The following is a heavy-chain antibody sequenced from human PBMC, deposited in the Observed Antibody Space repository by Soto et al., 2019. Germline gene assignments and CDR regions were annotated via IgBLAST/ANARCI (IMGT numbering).Heavy chain of an antibody. J-gene: IGHJ6*02. CDR3: AKDLVRDWLTHGMDV. CDR2: ISYDGTNK. V-gene: IGHV3-30*18. Sequence: QVQLVESGGGVVQPGRSLRLSCAASGFTFSSHGMHWVRQAPGKGLEWVAVISYDGTNKYYVDSVQGLFTTSRDNSKNTLYLQMNSLRAEDTAVYYCAKDLVRDWLTHGMDVWGQGTTVTVSS. CDR1: GFTFSSHG. D-gene: IGHD3-9*01.